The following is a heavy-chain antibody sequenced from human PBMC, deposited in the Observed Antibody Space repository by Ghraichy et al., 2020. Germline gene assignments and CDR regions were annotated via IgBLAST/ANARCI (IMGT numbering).Heavy chain of an antibody. CDR3: ARDQAGSPKEGPIQH. Sequence: GGSLRLSCAASGFTVSSNYMSWVRQAPGKGLEWVSVIYSGGSTYYADSVKGRFTISRDNSKNTLYLQMNSLRAEDTAVYYCARDQAGSPKEGPIQHWGQGTLVTVSS. D-gene: IGHD1-26*01. CDR2: IYSGGST. V-gene: IGHV3-53*01. CDR1: GFTVSSNY. J-gene: IGHJ1*01.